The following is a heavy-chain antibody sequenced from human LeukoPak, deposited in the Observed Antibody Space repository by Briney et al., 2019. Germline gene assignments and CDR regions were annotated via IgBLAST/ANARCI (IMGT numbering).Heavy chain of an antibody. CDR2: IYHSGST. CDR1: GGSISSGGYS. Sequence: SETLSLTCAVSGGSISSGGYSWSWIRQPPGKGLEWIGYIYHSGSTYYNPSLESRVTISVDRSKNQFSLKLSSVTAADTAVYYCARHLPHGMDVWGQGTTVTVSS. V-gene: IGHV4-30-2*01. CDR3: ARHLPHGMDV. J-gene: IGHJ6*02.